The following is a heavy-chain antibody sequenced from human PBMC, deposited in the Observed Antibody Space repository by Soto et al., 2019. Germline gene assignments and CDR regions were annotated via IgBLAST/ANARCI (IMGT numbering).Heavy chain of an antibody. CDR3: ARDSPGGPYDFWSGYYHNWFDP. CDR2: IKQDGSEK. D-gene: IGHD3-3*01. Sequence: GGSLRLSCAASGFTFSSYWMSWVRQAPGKGLEWVANIKQDGSEKYYVDSVKGRFTISRDNAKNSLYLQMNSLRAEDTAVYYCARDSPGGPYDFWSGYYHNWFDPWGQGTLVTVSS. J-gene: IGHJ5*02. V-gene: IGHV3-7*01. CDR1: GFTFSSYW.